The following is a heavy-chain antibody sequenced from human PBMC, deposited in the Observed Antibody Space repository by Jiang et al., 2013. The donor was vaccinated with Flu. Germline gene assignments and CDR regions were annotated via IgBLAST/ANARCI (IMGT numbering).Heavy chain of an antibody. CDR3: ATGLCPGGSCYSGKDRYYYYYMDV. CDR1: GYTFTDYY. Sequence: GAEVKKPGATVKISCKVSGYTFTDYYMHWVQQAPGKGLEWMGGFDPEDGETIYAQKFQGRVTMTEDTSTDTAYMELSSLRSEDTAVYYCATGLCPGGSCYSGKDRYYYYYMDVWGKGTTVTVSS. CDR2: FDPEDGET. J-gene: IGHJ6*03. D-gene: IGHD2-15*01. V-gene: IGHV1-69-2*01.